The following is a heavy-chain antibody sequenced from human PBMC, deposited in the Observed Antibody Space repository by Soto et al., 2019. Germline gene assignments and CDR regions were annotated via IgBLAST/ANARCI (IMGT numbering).Heavy chain of an antibody. Sequence: GGSLRLSCAASGFTFSSYWMHWVRQAPGKGLVWVSRINSDGSSTSYADSVKGRFTISRDNAKNTLYLQMNSLRAEDTAVYYCARDPTYYYGSGSYGPMGGMDVWGQGTTVTVSS. CDR3: ARDPTYYYGSGSYGPMGGMDV. CDR1: GFTFSSYW. V-gene: IGHV3-74*01. D-gene: IGHD3-10*01. CDR2: INSDGSST. J-gene: IGHJ6*02.